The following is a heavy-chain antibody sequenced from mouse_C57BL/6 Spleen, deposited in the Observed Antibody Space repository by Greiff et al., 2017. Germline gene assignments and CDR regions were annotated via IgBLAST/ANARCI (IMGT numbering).Heavy chain of an antibody. V-gene: IGHV14-4*01. CDR3: TARDYRRYCDV. CDR2: IDPENGDT. Sequence: VQLQQPGAELVRPGASVKLSCTASGFNIKDDYMHWVKQRPEQGLEWIGWIDPENGDTEYASKFQGKATITADTSSNTACLQLSSLTSEDTAVYYCTARDYRRYCDVWGTGTTGTVSS. J-gene: IGHJ1*03. CDR1: GFNIKDDY. D-gene: IGHD2-4*01.